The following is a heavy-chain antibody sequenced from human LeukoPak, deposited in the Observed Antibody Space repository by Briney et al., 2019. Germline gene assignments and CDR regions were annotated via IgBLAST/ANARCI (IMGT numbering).Heavy chain of an antibody. V-gene: IGHV3-23*01. CDR3: ARAGYSMDTEYFQH. CDR2: LNANSVNT. D-gene: IGHD5-18*01. CDR1: GFAFSFYA. J-gene: IGHJ1*01. Sequence: GGSLRLSCAASGFAFSFYAMAWVRQAPGKGLEWVSTLNANSVNTYYAASVKGRFTISRDNSKNTLYLQMNSLRAEDTAVYYCARAGYSMDTEYFQHWGQGTLVTVSS.